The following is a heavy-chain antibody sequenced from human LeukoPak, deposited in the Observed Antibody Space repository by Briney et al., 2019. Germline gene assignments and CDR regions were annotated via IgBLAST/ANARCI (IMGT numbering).Heavy chain of an antibody. Sequence: KASETLSLTCTVSGGSISSGSYYWSWIRQPAGKGLEWIGRIYTSGSTKYNPSLKSRVTISVDTSKNQFSLKLSSVTAADTAVYYCAKVIVGAGFDYWGQGTLVTVSS. J-gene: IGHJ4*02. CDR1: GGSISSGSYY. CDR3: AKVIVGAGFDY. D-gene: IGHD1-26*01. CDR2: IYTSGST. V-gene: IGHV4-61*02.